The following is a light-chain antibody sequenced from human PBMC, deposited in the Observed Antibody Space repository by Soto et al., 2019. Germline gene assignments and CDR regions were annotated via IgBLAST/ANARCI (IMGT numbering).Light chain of an antibody. Sequence: EIVLTQTPLLSPVTLGQPASISCRSSRSLVASDGNAYLTWLHQRPGQPPRPLIYKVSQRLSEVRGRFSVSGAGTVFILLISRVEAEVVVTFCCMQATRLRTFGQGTRLAIK. CDR3: MQATRLRT. CDR2: KVS. J-gene: IGKJ5*01. V-gene: IGKV2-24*01. CDR1: RSLVASDGNAY.